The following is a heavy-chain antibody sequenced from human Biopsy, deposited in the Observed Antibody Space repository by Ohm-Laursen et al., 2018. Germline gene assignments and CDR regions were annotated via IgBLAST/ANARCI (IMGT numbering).Heavy chain of an antibody. CDR2: INPHSGTT. Sequence: ASVKVSCKASGYTFTTYDITWARQVPGQGLEWMGWINPHSGTTKFAQDFQGRVTMTRDTSITTAYMELRRLRSDDTAVYYCAKGQDLRGGAEYFQHWGQGALVTVSS. D-gene: IGHD2-15*01. CDR3: AKGQDLRGGAEYFQH. V-gene: IGHV1-2*02. J-gene: IGHJ1*01. CDR1: GYTFTTYD.